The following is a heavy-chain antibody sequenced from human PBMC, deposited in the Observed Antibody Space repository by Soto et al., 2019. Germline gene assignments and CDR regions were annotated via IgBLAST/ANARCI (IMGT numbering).Heavy chain of an antibody. Sequence: SETLSLTCTVSGGSISSYYWSLIRQPPGKGLEWIGYIYYSGGTNYNPSLKSRVTISVDTSKNQFSLKLSSVTAADTAVYYCASMGNSRNPDAFDIWGQGTMVTVSS. CDR2: IYYSGGT. V-gene: IGHV4-59*01. D-gene: IGHD4-4*01. CDR1: GGSISSYY. J-gene: IGHJ3*02. CDR3: ASMGNSRNPDAFDI.